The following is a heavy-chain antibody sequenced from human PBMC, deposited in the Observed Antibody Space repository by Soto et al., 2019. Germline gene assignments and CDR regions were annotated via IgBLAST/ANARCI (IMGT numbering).Heavy chain of an antibody. CDR2: IYYSGTT. V-gene: IGHV4-31*03. Sequence: PSETLSLTCTVSGGSISSGGYYWSWIRQHPGKGLEWIGYIYYSGTTYYNPSLKSRVTISVDTSKNHFSLKLSSVTAADTAAYYCARVVTSVPAFDYLGQGTLVTVSS. CDR3: ARVVTSVPAFDY. CDR1: GGSISSGGYY. D-gene: IGHD5-18*01. J-gene: IGHJ4*02.